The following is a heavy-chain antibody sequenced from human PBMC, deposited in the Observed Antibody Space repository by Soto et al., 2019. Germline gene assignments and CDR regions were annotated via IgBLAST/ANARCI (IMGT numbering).Heavy chain of an antibody. CDR3: AREQFSVSYPNFDS. Sequence: GGSLRLSCAASGFTFSSYSMHWVRQAPGRGLEWVAVIWYDGRNEYYKDSVKGRFTISRDNSKNTLYLQMNSLRAEDTAVYYCAREQFSVSYPNFDSWGQGTLATLSS. V-gene: IGHV3-33*01. CDR1: GFTFSSYS. CDR2: IWYDGRNE. J-gene: IGHJ4*02. D-gene: IGHD1-26*01.